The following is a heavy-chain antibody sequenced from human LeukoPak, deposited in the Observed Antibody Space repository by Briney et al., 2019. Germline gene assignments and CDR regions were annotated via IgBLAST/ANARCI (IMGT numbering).Heavy chain of an antibody. V-gene: IGHV1-2*02. J-gene: IGHJ4*02. CDR1: GYTFTSYY. CDR3: ARDMPATAIPHY. D-gene: IGHD2-2*02. CDR2: INPNSGGT. Sequence: ASVKVSCKASGYTFTSYYMHWVRQAPGQGLEWMGWINPNSGGTNYAQKFQGRVTMTRDTSISTAYMELSRLRSDDTAVYYCARDMPATAIPHYWGQGTLVAVSS.